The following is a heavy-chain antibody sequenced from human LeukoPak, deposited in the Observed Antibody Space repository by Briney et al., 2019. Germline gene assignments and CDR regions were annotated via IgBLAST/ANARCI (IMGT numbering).Heavy chain of an antibody. Sequence: SVKVSCKASGGTFSSYAISWVRQAPGQGLEWMGRIIPIFGIANYAQKFQGRVTITADKSTSTAYMELSSLRSEDTAVYYCARSEAGTTSDYWGQGTLSPSPQ. CDR2: IIPIFGIA. CDR3: ARSEAGTTSDY. V-gene: IGHV1-69*04. D-gene: IGHD1-1*01. J-gene: IGHJ4*02. CDR1: GGTFSSYA.